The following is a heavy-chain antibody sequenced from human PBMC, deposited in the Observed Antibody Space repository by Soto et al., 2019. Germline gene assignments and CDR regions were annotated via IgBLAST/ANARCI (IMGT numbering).Heavy chain of an antibody. CDR2: ISAYNGNT. J-gene: IGHJ6*02. Sequence: QVQLVQSGAEVKKPGASVKVSCKSSGYTFTSYGISWVRQAPGQGLEWMGWISAYNGNTNYAQKLQVRVTMTTDTSPSTAYMELRSRRSDDTAVYYCARDLPIAAAGNSNCSGMDVWGQGTTVTVSS. V-gene: IGHV1-18*01. D-gene: IGHD6-13*01. CDR1: GYTFTSYG. CDR3: ARDLPIAAAGNSNCSGMDV.